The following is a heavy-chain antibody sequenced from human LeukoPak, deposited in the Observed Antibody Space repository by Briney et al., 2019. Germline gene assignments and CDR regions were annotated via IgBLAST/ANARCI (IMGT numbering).Heavy chain of an antibody. CDR1: GGSFSGYY. CDR3: ARVVQGFDDFEI. Sequence: SETLSLTCAVYGGSFSGYYWSWIRQPPGKGLEWIGEINHSGSTNYNPSLKNRVTITVDTSKNQFSLKLSSVTAADTAVYYCARVVQGFDDFEIWGQGTMVTVSS. V-gene: IGHV4-34*01. J-gene: IGHJ3*02. D-gene: IGHD2-2*01. CDR2: INHSGST.